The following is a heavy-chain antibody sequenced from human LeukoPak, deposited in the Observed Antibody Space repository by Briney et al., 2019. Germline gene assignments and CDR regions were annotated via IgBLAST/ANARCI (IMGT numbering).Heavy chain of an antibody. V-gene: IGHV3-30*02. D-gene: IGHD4-17*01. Sequence: PGGSLRLSCAASGFTFSSYGMHWVRQAPGKGLDWVAFIRYDGRNKYYADSVKGRFTISRDNSKNTLYLQVNSLRAEDTAVYYCARDYYGDYYFDYWGQGTLVTVSS. CDR3: ARDYYGDYYFDY. CDR1: GFTFSSYG. J-gene: IGHJ4*02. CDR2: IRYDGRNK.